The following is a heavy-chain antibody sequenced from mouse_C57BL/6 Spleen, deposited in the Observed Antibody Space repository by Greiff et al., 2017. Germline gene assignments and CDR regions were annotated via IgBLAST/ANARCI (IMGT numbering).Heavy chain of an antibody. CDR1: GYTFTSYW. Sequence: VQLQQPGAELVKPGASVKLSCKASGYTFTSYWMHWVKQRPGQGLEWIGMIHPNSGSTNYNEKFKSKATLTVDKSSSTAYMQLSSLTSEDSAVYYCARYDYDEDYCAMDYWGQGTSVTVSS. V-gene: IGHV1-64*01. D-gene: IGHD2-4*01. J-gene: IGHJ4*01. CDR2: IHPNSGST. CDR3: ARYDYDEDYCAMDY.